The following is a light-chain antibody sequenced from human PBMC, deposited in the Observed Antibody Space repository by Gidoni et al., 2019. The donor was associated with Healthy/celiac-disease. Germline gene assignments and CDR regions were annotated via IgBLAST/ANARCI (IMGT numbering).Light chain of an antibody. V-gene: IGKV4-1*01. CDR2: WAS. CDR1: QSVVYSSNNKNY. J-gene: IGKJ4*01. CDR3: QQYYSTTLT. Sequence: DIVMTQSPDSLAVSLGERATINCKSSQSVVYSSNNKNYLAWYQQKPGQPPKLLIYWASTRESGVPERFSGSGSGTDFTLTISSLQAEDVAVYYCQQYYSTTLTFGGGTKVEIK.